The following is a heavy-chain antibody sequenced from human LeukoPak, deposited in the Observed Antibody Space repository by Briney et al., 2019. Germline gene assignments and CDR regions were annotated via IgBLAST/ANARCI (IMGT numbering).Heavy chain of an antibody. J-gene: IGHJ4*02. CDR1: GGSISTYY. D-gene: IGHD3-22*01. CDR2: IDYRGST. V-gene: IGHV4-59*01. CDR3: ARDYYDSYDQLGVLGY. Sequence: PSETLSLTCIVSGGSISTYYWSWIRQPPGKGLEYIGYIDYRGSTSYSPSLKSRVTISIDTSKKQFSLKLRSVTAADTALYYCARDYYDSYDQLGVLGYWGQGILVTVSS.